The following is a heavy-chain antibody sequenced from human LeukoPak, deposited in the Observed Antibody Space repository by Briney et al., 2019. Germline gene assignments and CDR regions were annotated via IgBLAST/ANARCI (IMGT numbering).Heavy chain of an antibody. CDR3: TRDTGCSGGACYSFYDY. J-gene: IGHJ4*02. Sequence: GGSLRLSCAVSGFTFSSYWMTWVRQAPGQGLEWVANIKEDGSAKYHVDSVKGRFTISRDNAKNSLYLQMNSLRVEDTAVYYCTRDTGCSGGACYSFYDYWGQGTLVTVSS. D-gene: IGHD2-21*01. V-gene: IGHV3-7*01. CDR2: IKEDGSAK. CDR1: GFTFSSYW.